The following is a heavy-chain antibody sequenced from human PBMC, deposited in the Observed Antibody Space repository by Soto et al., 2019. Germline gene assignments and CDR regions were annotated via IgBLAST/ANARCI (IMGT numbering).Heavy chain of an antibody. CDR1: GGSISSYY. J-gene: IGHJ5*02. D-gene: IGHD2-15*01. CDR3: AREPGYCSGRCINWFDP. Sequence: PSEPLSFTCPVSGGSISSYYWRWIRQPPGKGLEWIGYIYYSGSTNYNPSLKSRVTISVDTSKNQFSLKLSSVTAADTAVYYCAREPGYCSGRCINWFDPWGQGTLVTVS. CDR2: IYYSGST. V-gene: IGHV4-59*01.